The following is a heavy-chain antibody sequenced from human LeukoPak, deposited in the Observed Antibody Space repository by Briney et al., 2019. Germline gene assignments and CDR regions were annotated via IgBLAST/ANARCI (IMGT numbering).Heavy chain of an antibody. CDR1: GFTVSSNY. D-gene: IGHD3-3*01. Sequence: GGSLRLSCAASGFTVSSNYMSWVRQAPGKGLGWVSVIYSGGSTYYADSVKGRFTISRDNSKNTLYLQMNSLRAEDTAVYYCACNKPYYDFWSGFFDIWGQGTMVTVSS. CDR3: ACNKPYYDFWSGFFDI. V-gene: IGHV3-66*02. J-gene: IGHJ3*02. CDR2: IYSGGST.